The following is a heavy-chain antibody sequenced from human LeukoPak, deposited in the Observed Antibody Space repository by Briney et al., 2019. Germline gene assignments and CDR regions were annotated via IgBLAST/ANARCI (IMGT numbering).Heavy chain of an antibody. J-gene: IGHJ4*02. Sequence: SETLSPTCTVSGGSISTNFWSWIRQPPGKGLEWIGYIRYSGNTNYNPSLRSRVTISVDTSKNQFSLKLNSVTAADTAVYYCARDVTPVTLWGQGTLVTVSS. D-gene: IGHD3-16*01. V-gene: IGHV4-59*01. CDR1: GGSISTNF. CDR3: ARDVTPVTL. CDR2: IRYSGNT.